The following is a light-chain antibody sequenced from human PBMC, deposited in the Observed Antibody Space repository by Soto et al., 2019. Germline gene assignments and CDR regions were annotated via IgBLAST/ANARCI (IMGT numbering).Light chain of an antibody. V-gene: IGKV1-12*01. Sequence: DIQMTQSPSSVPASVGDRVTITCRTSQGISSWGAWYKQKPGKAPRLLIYAASSLQSGVPSRFSGSGSGTDFSLTISSLQPEELSAYYCPPANSCPLTFGEGT. CDR3: PPANSCPLT. CDR1: QGISSW. CDR2: AAS. J-gene: IGKJ4*01.